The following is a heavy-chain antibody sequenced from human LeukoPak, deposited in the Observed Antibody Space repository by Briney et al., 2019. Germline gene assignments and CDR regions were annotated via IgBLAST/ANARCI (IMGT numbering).Heavy chain of an antibody. CDR1: GFTFDDYA. D-gene: IGHD3-10*01. CDR2: ISWNSGSI. V-gene: IGHV3-9*01. CDR3: AKMVRGTNSYYFDY. Sequence: PGGSLRLSCAASGFTFDDYAMHWVRQAPGKGMEWVSGISWNSGSIGYADSVKGRFTISRDNAKNSLYLQMNSLRAEDTALYYCAKMVRGTNSYYFDYWGQGTLVTVSS. J-gene: IGHJ4*02.